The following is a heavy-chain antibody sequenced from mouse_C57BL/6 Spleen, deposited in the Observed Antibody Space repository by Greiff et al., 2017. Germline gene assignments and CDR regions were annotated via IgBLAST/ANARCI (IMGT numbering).Heavy chain of an antibody. CDR1: GYTFTSYW. V-gene: IGHV1-64*01. Sequence: QVQLQQPGAELVKPGASVKLSCKASGYTFTSYWMHWVKQRPGQGLEWIGMIHPNSGSTNYNEKFKSKATLTVDKSSSTAYMQLSSLTSEDSAVYYCASRDDYDKNYFDYWGQGTTLTVSS. D-gene: IGHD2-4*01. CDR3: ASRDDYDKNYFDY. CDR2: IHPNSGST. J-gene: IGHJ2*01.